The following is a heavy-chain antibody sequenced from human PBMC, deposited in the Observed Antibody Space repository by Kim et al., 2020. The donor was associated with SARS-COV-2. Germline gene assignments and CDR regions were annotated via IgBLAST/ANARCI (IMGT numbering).Heavy chain of an antibody. CDR1: GFTFDDYA. Sequence: GGSLRLSCAASGFTFDDYAMHWVRQAPGKGLEWVSGISRNGASIGFADSVKGRFTISRDNAKNSLYLQMNSPRAEDTALYYCALTGYYSKQGYYGMDFWG. D-gene: IGHD4-4*01. CDR2: ISRNGASI. J-gene: IGHJ6*01. CDR3: ALTGYYSKQGYYGMDF. V-gene: IGHV3-9*01.